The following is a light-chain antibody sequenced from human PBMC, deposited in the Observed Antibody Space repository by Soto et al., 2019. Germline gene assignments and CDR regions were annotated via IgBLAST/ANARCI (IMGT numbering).Light chain of an antibody. CDR3: QQYGSSPWT. V-gene: IGKV3-20*01. J-gene: IGKJ1*01. CDR2: GAS. Sequence: ETVLTQSPGTLSLSPGERATLSCRASQTIRSNYLAWYRQTPGQAPRLLIDGASNRATGIADRFSGSGSGKDFTLIISRLEPEDFALYYCQQYGSSPWTFGQGTKVEIK. CDR1: QTIRSNY.